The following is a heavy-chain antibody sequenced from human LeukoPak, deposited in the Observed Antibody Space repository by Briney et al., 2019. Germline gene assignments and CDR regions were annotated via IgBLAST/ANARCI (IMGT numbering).Heavy chain of an antibody. V-gene: IGHV4-30-4*01. CDR1: GGSISSGDYY. CDR2: IYYSGST. J-gene: IGHJ4*02. Sequence: SQTLSLTCTVSGGSISSGDYYWSWIRQPPGKGLEWIGYIYYSGSTYYNPSLKSRVTISVDTSKNQFSLKLSSVTAADTAVYYCARMVRGVLYYFDYWGQGTLVTVSS. CDR3: ARMVRGVLYYFDY. D-gene: IGHD3-10*01.